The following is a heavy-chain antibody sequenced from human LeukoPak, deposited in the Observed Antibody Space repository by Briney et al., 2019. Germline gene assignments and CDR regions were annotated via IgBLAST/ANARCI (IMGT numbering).Heavy chain of an antibody. V-gene: IGHV3-30*04. CDR1: GFTFSAYA. Sequence: GGTLRLSCAASGFTFSAYAMHWVRQAPGKGLQGVAVISYDGSNKYYAGSVKGRFTISRDNSKNTLYLQMNSLRPEDTAVYYCAREGGISVLGTLDYWGQGTLVTVSS. J-gene: IGHJ4*02. CDR3: AREGGISVLGTLDY. CDR2: ISYDGSNK. D-gene: IGHD6-19*01.